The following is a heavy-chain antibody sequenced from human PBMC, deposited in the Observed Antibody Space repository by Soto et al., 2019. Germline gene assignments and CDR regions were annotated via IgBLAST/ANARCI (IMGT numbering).Heavy chain of an antibody. CDR1: GGSISSGGYY. V-gene: IGHV4-31*03. Sequence: SETLSLTCTVSGGSISSGGYYWSWIRQHPGKGLEWIGYIYYSGSTYYNPSLKSRVTISVDTSKNQFSLKLSSVTAADTAVYYCAGMETPDYDAFAIWGQGTMVTVSS. J-gene: IGHJ3*02. D-gene: IGHD1-1*01. CDR3: AGMETPDYDAFAI. CDR2: IYYSGST.